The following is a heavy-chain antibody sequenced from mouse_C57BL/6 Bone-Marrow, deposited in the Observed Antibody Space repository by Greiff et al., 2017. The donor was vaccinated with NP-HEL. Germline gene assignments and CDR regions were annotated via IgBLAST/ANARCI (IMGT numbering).Heavy chain of an antibody. Sequence: QVQLKESGAELVKPGASVKMSCKASGYTFTTYPIEWMKQNHGKSLEWIGNFHPYNDDTKYNEKFKGKATLTVEKSSSTVYLELSRLTSDDSAVYYCARGTHYDYPYYAMDYWGQGTSVTVSS. CDR1: GYTFTTYP. CDR3: ARGTHYDYPYYAMDY. D-gene: IGHD2-4*01. V-gene: IGHV1-47*01. CDR2: FHPYNDDT. J-gene: IGHJ4*01.